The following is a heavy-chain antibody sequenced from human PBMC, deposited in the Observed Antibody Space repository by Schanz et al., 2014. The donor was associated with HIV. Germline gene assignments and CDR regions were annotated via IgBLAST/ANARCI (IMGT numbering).Heavy chain of an antibody. CDR3: TTDLLTILSEFDY. J-gene: IGHJ4*02. D-gene: IGHD3-3*01. CDR1: GFTFSSYS. V-gene: IGHV3-15*01. Sequence: EVQLVESGGGLVQPGGSLRLSCAASGFTFSSYSMNWVRQAPGKGLEWVAHIKRKTDGETKEYAVPVKGRFTISRDDSKNTLYLQMNSLKTEDTAIYYCTTDLLTILSEFDYWGQGTLVTVSS. CDR2: IKRKTDGETK.